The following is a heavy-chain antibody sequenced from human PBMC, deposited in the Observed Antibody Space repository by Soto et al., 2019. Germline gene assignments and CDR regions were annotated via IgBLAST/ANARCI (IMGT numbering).Heavy chain of an antibody. CDR3: ARDPRIAVAGTGY. Sequence: PVGSLRLSCAASGFTFSDYYMNWVRQAPGKGLEWVSSISSSSTIYYADSVKGRFTISRDNAKNSLYLQMNSLRAEDTAVYYCARDPRIAVAGTGYWGQGTLVTVSS. CDR2: ISSSSTI. CDR1: GFTFSDYY. V-gene: IGHV3-11*04. J-gene: IGHJ4*02. D-gene: IGHD6-19*01.